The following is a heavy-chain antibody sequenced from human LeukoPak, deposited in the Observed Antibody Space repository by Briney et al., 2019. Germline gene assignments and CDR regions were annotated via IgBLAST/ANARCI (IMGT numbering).Heavy chain of an antibody. D-gene: IGHD5-24*01. J-gene: IGHJ4*02. Sequence: GGSLRLSCAASGFIFSSYAMSWVRQAPGKGLEWVSAISGSGGSTYYADSVKGRFTISRDNSKNTLYLQMNSLRAEDTAVYYCAKTRDGYNYYFDYWGQGTLVTVSS. CDR1: GFIFSSYA. CDR2: ISGSGGST. V-gene: IGHV3-23*01. CDR3: AKTRDGYNYYFDY.